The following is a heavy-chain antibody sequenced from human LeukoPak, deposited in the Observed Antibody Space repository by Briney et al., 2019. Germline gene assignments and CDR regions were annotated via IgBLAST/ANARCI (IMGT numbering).Heavy chain of an antibody. D-gene: IGHD5-12*01. CDR3: ARHASAQRVATHFDY. J-gene: IGHJ4*02. V-gene: IGHV5-51*01. Sequence: PGESLKISCKGSGYSFTSYWIGWVRQLPGKGLERMGIIYPGDSDTRYSPSFQGQVTISADKSISTAYLQWSSLKASDTAMYYCARHASAQRVATHFDYWGQGTLVTVSS. CDR2: IYPGDSDT. CDR1: GYSFTSYW.